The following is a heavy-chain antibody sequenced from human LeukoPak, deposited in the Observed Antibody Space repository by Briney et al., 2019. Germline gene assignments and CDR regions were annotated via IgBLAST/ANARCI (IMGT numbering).Heavy chain of an antibody. Sequence: PRGSLRLSCAASGFTFSTYSMKWVRQAPGKGLEWVSYISDSSAMYYADSVRGRFTISRENDKNSLFLQMNSLRAEDTAVYYCARDGGYSGYDADCWGQGTLVTVSS. CDR3: ARDGGYSGYDADC. CDR2: ISDSSAM. V-gene: IGHV3-48*01. D-gene: IGHD5-12*01. CDR1: GFTFSTYS. J-gene: IGHJ4*02.